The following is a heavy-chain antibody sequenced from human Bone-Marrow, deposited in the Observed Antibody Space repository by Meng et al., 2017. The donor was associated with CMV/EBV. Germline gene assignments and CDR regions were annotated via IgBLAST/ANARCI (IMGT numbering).Heavy chain of an antibody. J-gene: IGHJ4*02. CDR2: INSDGSST. Sequence: GESLKISCAASGFTFSSYWMHWVRQAPGKGLVWVSRINSDGSSTSYADSVKGRFTISRDNAKNTLYLQMNSLRAEDTAVYYCARVRWFGELLYPIDYWGQGTLVTVSS. CDR1: GFTFSSYW. CDR3: ARVRWFGELLYPIDY. D-gene: IGHD3-10*01. V-gene: IGHV3-74*01.